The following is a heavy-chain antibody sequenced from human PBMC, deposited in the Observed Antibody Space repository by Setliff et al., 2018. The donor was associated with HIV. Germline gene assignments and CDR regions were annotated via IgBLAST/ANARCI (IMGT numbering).Heavy chain of an antibody. Sequence: SETLSLTCTVSGGSISRGIYYWIWIRQPAGKGLEWIGHVYTTGGTNYNPSLESRLTISVDTSRNQFSLRLSSVTAADTAVYYCARAPTGVTNAFDIWGQGTMVTVSS. CDR1: GGSISRGIYY. D-gene: IGHD2-8*02. V-gene: IGHV4-61*09. J-gene: IGHJ3*02. CDR3: ARAPTGVTNAFDI. CDR2: VYTTGGT.